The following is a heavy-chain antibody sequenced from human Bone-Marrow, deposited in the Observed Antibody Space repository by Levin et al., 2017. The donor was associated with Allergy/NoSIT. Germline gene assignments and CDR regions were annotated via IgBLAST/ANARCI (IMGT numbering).Heavy chain of an antibody. J-gene: IGHJ6*02. V-gene: IGHV3-9*01. CDR1: GFTFDEYA. CDR3: AKDRRRDSSMDYYYHYGMDV. Sequence: SCAASGFTFDEYAMYWVRQAPGKGLEWVSAINWHGNSAGYADSVKGRFTISRDNAKNPLYLQMNSLRPEDTALYYCAKDRRRDSSMDYYYHYGMDVWGQGTTVTVSS. CDR2: INWHGNSA. D-gene: IGHD5-18*01.